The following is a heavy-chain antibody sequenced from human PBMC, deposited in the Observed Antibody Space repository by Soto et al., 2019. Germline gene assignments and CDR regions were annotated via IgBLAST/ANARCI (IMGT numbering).Heavy chain of an antibody. V-gene: IGHV4-34*01. Sequence: SETLSLTCAVYGVSFSGYYWSWIRQPPGKGLEWIGEINHSGSTNYNPSLKSRVTISVDTSKNQFSLKLSSVTAADTAVYYCARVGAGNDYGDYLDYWGQGTLVTVSS. CDR1: GVSFSGYY. J-gene: IGHJ4*02. CDR2: INHSGST. D-gene: IGHD4-17*01. CDR3: ARVGAGNDYGDYLDY.